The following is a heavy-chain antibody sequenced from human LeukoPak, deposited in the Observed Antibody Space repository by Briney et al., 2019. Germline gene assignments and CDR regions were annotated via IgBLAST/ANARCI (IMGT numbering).Heavy chain of an antibody. V-gene: IGHV4-61*01. CDR2: IYYSGST. CDR3: ARKGPAATSIGY. D-gene: IGHD2-2*01. Sequence: SETLSLTCTVSGGSVSSGSYYWSWIRQPPGKGLEWIGYIYYSGSTNYNPSLKSRVTISVDTSKNQFSLKLSSVTAADTAVYFCARKGPAATSIGYWGQGTLVTVSS. CDR1: GGSVSSGSYY. J-gene: IGHJ4*02.